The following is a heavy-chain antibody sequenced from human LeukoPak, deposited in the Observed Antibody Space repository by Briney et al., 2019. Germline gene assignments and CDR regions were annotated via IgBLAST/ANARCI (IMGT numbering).Heavy chain of an antibody. CDR3: ARGGGRAAPGRFDY. Sequence: PGGSLRLSCAASGFTFSSYAMSWVRQAPGKGLEWVSAISGSGGSTYYADSVKGRFTISRDNSKNTLYLHMNSLRVDDTALYYCARGGGRAAPGRFDYWGQGTLVTVSS. CDR1: GFTFSSYA. CDR2: ISGSGGST. J-gene: IGHJ4*02. V-gene: IGHV3-23*01. D-gene: IGHD6-13*01.